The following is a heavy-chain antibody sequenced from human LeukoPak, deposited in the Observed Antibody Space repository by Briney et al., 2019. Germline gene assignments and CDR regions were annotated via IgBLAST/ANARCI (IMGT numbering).Heavy chain of an antibody. Sequence: TSETLSLTCTVSGGSLFPYYWSWIRQPPGKGLEWIGYIYHSGTTNYSPPLKGRATLSVDTSKNQISLRLSSVTAADTAVYFCARVDSGTYYMPFDYWGQGSLVTVSS. CDR1: GGSLFPYY. V-gene: IGHV4-59*01. J-gene: IGHJ4*02. CDR3: ARVDSGTYYMPFDY. D-gene: IGHD1-26*01. CDR2: IYHSGTT.